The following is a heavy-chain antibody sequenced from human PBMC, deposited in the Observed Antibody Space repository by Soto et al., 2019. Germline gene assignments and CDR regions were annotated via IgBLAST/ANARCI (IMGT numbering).Heavy chain of an antibody. V-gene: IGHV4-59*01. CDR3: ARGRNYYGSGDFDY. CDR2: IYYSGST. CDR1: GGSISSYY. J-gene: IGHJ4*02. D-gene: IGHD3-10*01. Sequence: SETLSLTCTVSGGSISSYYWSWIRQPPGKGLEWIGYIYYSGSTNYNPSLKSRVTISVDTSKNQFSLKLSSVTAADTAVYYCARGRNYYGSGDFDYWGQGTLVTVSS.